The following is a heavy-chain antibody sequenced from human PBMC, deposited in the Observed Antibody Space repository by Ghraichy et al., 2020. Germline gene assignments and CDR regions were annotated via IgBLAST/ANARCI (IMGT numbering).Heavy chain of an antibody. CDR3: ARDEDSSGWYGDFDY. J-gene: IGHJ4*02. D-gene: IGHD6-19*01. CDR2: THYRSDWYH. Sequence: SQTLSLTCAISGDSVSSKTAAWNWFRPSPSRGLEWLGRTHYRSDWYHDYAVSVSGRITITADTSKNQVSLQLNSVTPEDTAVYYCARDEDSSGWYGDFDYWGQGTLVTVSS. CDR1: GDSVSSKTAA. V-gene: IGHV6-1*01.